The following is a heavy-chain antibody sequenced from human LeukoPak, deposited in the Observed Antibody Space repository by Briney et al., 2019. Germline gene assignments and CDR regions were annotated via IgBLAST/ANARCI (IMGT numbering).Heavy chain of an antibody. CDR2: ISSSSSYI. J-gene: IGHJ4*02. D-gene: IGHD6-13*01. V-gene: IGHV3-21*04. Sequence: GGSLRLSCAASGFTFSSYSMNWVRQAPGKGLEWVSSISSSSSYIYCADSVKGRFTISRDNAKNSLYLQMNSLRAEDTAVYYCARDRRSSWYYWGQGTLVTVSS. CDR1: GFTFSSYS. CDR3: ARDRRSSWYY.